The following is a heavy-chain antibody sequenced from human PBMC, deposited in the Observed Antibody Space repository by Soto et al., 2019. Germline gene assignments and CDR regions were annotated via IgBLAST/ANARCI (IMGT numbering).Heavy chain of an antibody. CDR2: ISYDGSNK. J-gene: IGHJ5*02. D-gene: IGHD2-2*01. V-gene: IGHV3-30*03. CDR3: ARSVVPLRRTGRKAVGRFDP. Sequence: QVQLVESGGGVVQPGRSLRLSCADSGFTFSSYGMHWVRQAPGKGLEWVAVISYDGSNKYYADSVKGRYNISRDNSKNTRHLQMNSLRAEDRAVDDGARSVVPLRRTGRKAVGRFDPGGQGTLGTVSS. CDR1: GFTFSSYG.